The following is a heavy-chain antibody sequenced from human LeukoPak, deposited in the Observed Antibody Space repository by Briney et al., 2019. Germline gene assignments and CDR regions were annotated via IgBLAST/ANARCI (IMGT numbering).Heavy chain of an antibody. J-gene: IGHJ4*02. CDR3: ARLAWFGELYFDQ. V-gene: IGHV4-61*01. Sequence: SETLSLTCTVSGDYVSSGSYHWSWIRQPPGKGLECIGYVYYSGNTNYNPSLKSRVTISVDTSKNQFSLKLSSVTAADTAVYYCARLAWFGELYFDQWGQGTLVSVSS. CDR1: GDYVSSGSYH. CDR2: VYYSGNT. D-gene: IGHD3-10*01.